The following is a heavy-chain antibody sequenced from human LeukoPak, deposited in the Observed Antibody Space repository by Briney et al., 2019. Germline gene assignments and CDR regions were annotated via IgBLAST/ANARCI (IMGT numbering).Heavy chain of an antibody. D-gene: IGHD4-17*01. CDR1: GFTFSSYW. J-gene: IGHJ4*02. CDR2: INSDGSST. V-gene: IGHV3-74*01. CDR3: AGDSSWGDYHY. Sequence: GGSLRLSCAASGFTFSSYWMHWVRQAPGKGLVWVSRINSDGSSTSYADSVKGRFTISRDNAKNTLYLQMNSLRAEDTALYYCAGDSSWGDYHYWGQGTLVTVSS.